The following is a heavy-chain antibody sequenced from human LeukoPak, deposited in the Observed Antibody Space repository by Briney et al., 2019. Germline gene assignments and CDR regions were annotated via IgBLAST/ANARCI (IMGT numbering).Heavy chain of an antibody. Sequence: SETLSLTCTVSGGSISDYSWSWIRQPPGKGLEWIGNIYYSGSANHNPSLKSRVTISRDTSKNQFSLKLTSVTTADTAVYYCARGLSLLGSEEGLPLGYWGQGSLVTVSS. V-gene: IGHV4-59*01. D-gene: IGHD2-21*01. CDR1: GGSISDYS. CDR2: IYYSGSA. J-gene: IGHJ4*02. CDR3: ARGLSLLGSEEGLPLGY.